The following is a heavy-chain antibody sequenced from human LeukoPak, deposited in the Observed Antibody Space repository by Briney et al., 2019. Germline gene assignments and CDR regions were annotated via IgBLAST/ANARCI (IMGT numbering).Heavy chain of an antibody. J-gene: IGHJ5*02. D-gene: IGHD6-19*01. CDR2: IIPIFGTA. Sequence: SVKVSCKASGVTFSSYAISWVRQAPGQGLEWMGGIIPIFGTANYAQKFQGRVTITADESTSTAYMELSSLRSEDTAVYYCAGGALPIAVAGTNWFDPWGQGSLVTVSS. CDR1: GVTFSSYA. CDR3: AGGALPIAVAGTNWFDP. V-gene: IGHV1-69*13.